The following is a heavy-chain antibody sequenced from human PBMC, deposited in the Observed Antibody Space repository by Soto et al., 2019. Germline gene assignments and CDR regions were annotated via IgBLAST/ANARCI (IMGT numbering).Heavy chain of an antibody. CDR2: INPNSGGA. CDR3: ARSGGGYDLGDY. Sequence: QVQLVQSGAEVKKPGASVKLSCKASGYTFIGYYIHWVRQAPGQGLEWMGWINPNSGGAKYSQKFQAWVTMTSDTSISTAYMELSRLKSDDTAVYYCARSGGGYDLGDYWGQGTLVTVSS. J-gene: IGHJ4*02. D-gene: IGHD5-12*01. CDR1: GYTFIGYY. V-gene: IGHV1-2*04.